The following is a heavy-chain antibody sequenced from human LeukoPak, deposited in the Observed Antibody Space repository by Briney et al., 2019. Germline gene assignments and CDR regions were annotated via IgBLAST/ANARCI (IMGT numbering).Heavy chain of an antibody. Sequence: GGSLRLSCATSGFTFSDYYMSWIRQAPGKGLEWVSYISSSGSPIYYADSVKGRFTISRDNAKNTLYLQMNSLRDEDTAVFYCARSRYDYIWGIDYWGQGTLVTISS. V-gene: IGHV3-11*04. D-gene: IGHD3-16*01. J-gene: IGHJ4*02. CDR1: GFTFSDYY. CDR2: ISSSGSPI. CDR3: ARSRYDYIWGIDY.